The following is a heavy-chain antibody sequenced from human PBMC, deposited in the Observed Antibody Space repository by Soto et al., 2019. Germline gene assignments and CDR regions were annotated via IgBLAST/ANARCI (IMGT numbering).Heavy chain of an antibody. J-gene: IGHJ4*02. V-gene: IGHV1-3*01. D-gene: IGHD6-13*01. CDR1: GYTFTSYA. CDR2: INAGNGNT. Sequence: GASVKVSCKASGYTFTSYAMHWVRQAPGQRLEWMGWINAGNGNTKYSQKFQGRVTITRDTSASTAYMELSSLRSEDTAVYYCARDFEIAAAVYFDYWGQGTLVTAPQ. CDR3: ARDFEIAAAVYFDY.